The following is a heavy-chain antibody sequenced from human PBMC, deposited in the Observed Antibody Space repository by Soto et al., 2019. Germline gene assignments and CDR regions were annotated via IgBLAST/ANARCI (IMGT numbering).Heavy chain of an antibody. J-gene: IGHJ3*02. CDR2: ISAYNGNT. Sequence: ASVKVSCKASGYAFTSYGISWVRQAPGQGLEWMGWISAYNGNTNYAQKLQGRVTMTTDTSTSTAYMELRSLRSDDTSVFYCARVAGNGDLGAFDIWGQGTMVT. CDR1: GYAFTSYG. V-gene: IGHV1-18*01. CDR3: ARVAGNGDLGAFDI. D-gene: IGHD4-17*01.